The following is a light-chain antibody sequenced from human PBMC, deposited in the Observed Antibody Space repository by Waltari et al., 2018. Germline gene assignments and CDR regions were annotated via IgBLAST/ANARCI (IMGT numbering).Light chain of an antibody. CDR3: QVWDANTDPGV. Sequence: SYVLTQPPSVSVAPGETARITCGGNNIESKSVHWYRQRPGQAPGVVISYDNARAAGIPERFAGSNSGNTATLTISRVEAGDEADDYCQVWDANTDPGVFGTGTEVTVL. J-gene: IGLJ1*01. CDR2: YDN. CDR1: NIESKS. V-gene: IGLV3-21*01.